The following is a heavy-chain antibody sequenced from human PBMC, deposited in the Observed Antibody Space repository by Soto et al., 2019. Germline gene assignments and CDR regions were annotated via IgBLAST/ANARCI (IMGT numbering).Heavy chain of an antibody. V-gene: IGHV4-59*08. CDR2: IHYSGST. J-gene: IGHJ4*02. CDR3: ARPYYYGSGTYYIEI. CDR1: GGSISTYY. D-gene: IGHD3-10*01. Sequence: ASETLSLTCTVSGGSISTYYWSWVRQPPGKGLEWIGYIHYSGSTNYNPPLKGRVTMSVDTSKNQFSLQMTSMTAADTAVYYCARPYYYGSGTYYIEIWGQGTLVTVSS.